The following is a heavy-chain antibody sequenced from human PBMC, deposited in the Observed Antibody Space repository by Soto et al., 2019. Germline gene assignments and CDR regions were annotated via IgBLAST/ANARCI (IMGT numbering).Heavy chain of an antibody. V-gene: IGHV3-64D*06. D-gene: IGHD2-2*01. J-gene: IGHJ4*02. CDR2: ISSNGGST. CDR1: GVNFSNYA. CDR3: TTRKYCPSTTCFDF. Sequence: PGGPMRLSSTASGVNFSNYAMRWIRQEQGKGLEYVSAISSNGGSTYYADSVKGRFTISRDTSKNTLYLQISSLRAEDTAVYYCTTRKYCPSTTCFDFCGQGTQGT.